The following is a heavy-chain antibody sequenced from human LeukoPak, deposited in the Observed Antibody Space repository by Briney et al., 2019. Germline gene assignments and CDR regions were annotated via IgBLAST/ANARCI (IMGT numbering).Heavy chain of an antibody. J-gene: IGHJ6*03. CDR2: INPKNGGT. V-gene: IGHV1-2*02. Sequence: ASVTVSCKPSGYTFTTYYLHWVRQAPGQGLEGMGWINPKNGGTNYAQKFQGRFTMTRDTSINTAYMELSGLTSDDTAVYYCARDPSNRYYTDVWGIGTTVTVSS. CDR3: ARDPSNRYYTDV. CDR1: GYTFTTYY. D-gene: IGHD1-14*01.